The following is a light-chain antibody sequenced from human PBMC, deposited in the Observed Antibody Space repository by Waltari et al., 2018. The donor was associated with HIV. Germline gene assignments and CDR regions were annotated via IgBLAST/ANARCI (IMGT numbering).Light chain of an antibody. V-gene: IGLV2-14*01. CDR3: SSYTSSSTPRYV. J-gene: IGLJ1*01. Sequence: QSALTQPASVSGSPGQSITISCTGTSSDVGGYNYVSWYQQHPGKAPTLMIYDVSNRPSGVSNRVSGSKSGNTASLTISGLQAEDEADYYCSSYTSSSTPRYVFGTGTKVTVL. CDR1: SSDVGGYNY. CDR2: DVS.